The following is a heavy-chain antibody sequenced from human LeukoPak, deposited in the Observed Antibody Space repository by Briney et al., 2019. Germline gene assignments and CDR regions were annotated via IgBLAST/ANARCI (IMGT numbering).Heavy chain of an antibody. J-gene: IGHJ4*02. CDR2: IPRDGSYE. CDR3: ARGGPYCSSTSCYTQDY. CDR1: GFSFSSYG. D-gene: IGHD2-2*02. Sequence: GGSLRLSCAASGFSFSSYGMHWVRLAPGRGLEWVAFIPRDGSYEKYADSVKGRFAISRDNSKSTLYLHMNSLGAEDTAVYYCARGGPYCSSTSCYTQDYWGQGTLVTVSS. V-gene: IGHV3-30*02.